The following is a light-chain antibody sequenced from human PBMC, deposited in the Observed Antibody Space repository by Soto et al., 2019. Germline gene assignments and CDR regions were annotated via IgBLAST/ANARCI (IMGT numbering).Light chain of an antibody. J-gene: IGKJ1*01. CDR3: QQYGKLPRT. CDR2: GAS. Sequence: EIVLTQSPGTLSLSPGERATLSCRASQSVSSSYLAWYQQKPGQAPRLLIFGASRRATGIPDRFSGSGSGTNFTLTISRLEPEDLAVYYCQQYGKLPRTFGQGTKVEIK. CDR1: QSVSSSY. V-gene: IGKV3-20*01.